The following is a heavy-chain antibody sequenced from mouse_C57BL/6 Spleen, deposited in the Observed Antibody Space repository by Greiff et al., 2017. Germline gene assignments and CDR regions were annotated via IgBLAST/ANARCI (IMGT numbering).Heavy chain of an antibody. Sequence: QVQLQQPGAELVMPGASVKLSCKASGYTFTSYWMHWVKQRPGQGLEWIGELDPSDSYTNYNQKFKGKSTLTVDKSSSTAYMQLSSLTSEDSAVYYCARDPHYYGSSLYWYFDVWGTGTTVTVSS. J-gene: IGHJ1*03. CDR3: ARDPHYYGSSLYWYFDV. CDR1: GYTFTSYW. CDR2: LDPSDSYT. V-gene: IGHV1-69*01. D-gene: IGHD1-1*01.